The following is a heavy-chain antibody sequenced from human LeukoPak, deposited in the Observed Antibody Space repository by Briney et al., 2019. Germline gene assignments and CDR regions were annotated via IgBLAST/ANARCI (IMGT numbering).Heavy chain of an antibody. D-gene: IGHD2-15*01. CDR1: GFTFGDHA. CDR2: ISGSGGST. V-gene: IGHV3-23*01. J-gene: IGHJ4*02. Sequence: GGSLRLSCTASGFTFGDHAMSWVRQAPGKGLEWVSAISGSGGSTYYADSVKGRFTISRDNSKNTLYLKMNSLRAEDTAVYYCAKGRYCSGGSCYRAYEAAIDYWGQGTLVTVSS. CDR3: AKGRYCSGGSCYRAYEAAIDY.